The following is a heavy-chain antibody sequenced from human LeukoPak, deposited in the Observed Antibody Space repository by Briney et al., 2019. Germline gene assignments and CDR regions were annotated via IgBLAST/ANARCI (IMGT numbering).Heavy chain of an antibody. CDR3: ARDSAPITMVVEVPAGFDY. CDR2: IWYDGSNK. D-gene: IGHD3-22*01. J-gene: IGHJ4*02. V-gene: IGHV3-33*01. Sequence: SCKASGGTFSSYAISWVRQAPGKGLEWVAVIWYDGSNKYYADSVKGRFTISRDNSKNTLYLQMNSLRDDDTAMYYCARDSAPITMVVEVPAGFDYWGQGTQVTVSS. CDR1: GGTFSSYA.